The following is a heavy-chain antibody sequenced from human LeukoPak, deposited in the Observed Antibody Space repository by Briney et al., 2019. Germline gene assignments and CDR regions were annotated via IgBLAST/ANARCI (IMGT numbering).Heavy chain of an antibody. J-gene: IGHJ5*02. D-gene: IGHD2-2*01. CDR3: ARASPIVVVPAAITWFDP. CDR2: INHSGST. CDR1: GGSFSGYY. Sequence: KPSETLSLTCAVYGGSFSGYYWSWIRQPPGKGLEWIGEINHSGSTNYNPSLKSRVTISVDTSKNQFSLKLGSVTAADTAVYYCARASPIVVVPAAITWFDPWGQGTLVTVSS. V-gene: IGHV4-34*01.